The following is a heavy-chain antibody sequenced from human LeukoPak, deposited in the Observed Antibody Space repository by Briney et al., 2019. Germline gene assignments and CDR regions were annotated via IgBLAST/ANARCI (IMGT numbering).Heavy chain of an antibody. D-gene: IGHD3-10*01. CDR3: ARVAGSLWFGELNYYFDY. CDR1: GYTFTSYY. J-gene: IGHJ4*02. V-gene: IGHV1-46*01. Sequence: ASVKVSCKASGYTFTSYYMHWVRQAPGQGLEWMGIINPSGGSTSYAQKFQGRVTMTRDMSTSTVYMELSSLRSEDTAVYYCARVAGSLWFGELNYYFDYWGQGTLVTVSS. CDR2: INPSGGST.